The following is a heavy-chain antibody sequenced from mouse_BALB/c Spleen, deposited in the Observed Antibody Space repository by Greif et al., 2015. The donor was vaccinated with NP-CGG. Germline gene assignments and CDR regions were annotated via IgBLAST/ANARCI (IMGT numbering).Heavy chain of an antibody. D-gene: IGHD2-9*01. J-gene: IGHJ1*01. CDR3: ARSYYGSYFDV. CDR1: GYTFTDYV. V-gene: IGHV1-77*01. CDR2: IYPGSGST. Sequence: QVQLKQSGPELVKPGASVKMSCKASGYTFTDYVISWVKQRTGQGLEWIGEIYPGSGSTYYNEKFKGKATLTADKSSNTAYMQLSSLTSEDSAVYFCARSYYGSYFDVWGAGTTVTVSS.